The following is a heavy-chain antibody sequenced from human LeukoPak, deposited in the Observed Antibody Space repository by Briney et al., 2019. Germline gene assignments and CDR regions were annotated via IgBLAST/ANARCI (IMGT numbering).Heavy chain of an antibody. V-gene: IGHV4-31*03. D-gene: IGHD3-22*01. J-gene: IGHJ4*02. Sequence: SQTLSLTCTVSGGSISSGGYYWSWIRQHPGKGLEWIGYIYYSGSTYYNPSLKSRVTISVDTSMNQFSLKLSSVTAADTAVYYCARSCPDYYDSSGYRPFDYWGQGTLVTVSS. CDR1: GGSISSGGYY. CDR3: ARSCPDYYDSSGYRPFDY. CDR2: IYYSGST.